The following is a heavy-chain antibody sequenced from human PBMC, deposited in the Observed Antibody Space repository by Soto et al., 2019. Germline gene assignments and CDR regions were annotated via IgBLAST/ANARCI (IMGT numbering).Heavy chain of an antibody. CDR1: GGSISSGGYY. D-gene: IGHD2-8*01. CDR2: IYYSGST. J-gene: IGHJ6*02. Sequence: SETLSPTCTVSGGSISSGGYYWSWIRQHPGKGLEWIGYIYYSGSTYYNPSLKSRVTISVDTSKNQFSLKLSSVTAADTAVYYCARGTGVADGMDVWGQGTTVTVSS. CDR3: ARGTGVADGMDV. V-gene: IGHV4-31*03.